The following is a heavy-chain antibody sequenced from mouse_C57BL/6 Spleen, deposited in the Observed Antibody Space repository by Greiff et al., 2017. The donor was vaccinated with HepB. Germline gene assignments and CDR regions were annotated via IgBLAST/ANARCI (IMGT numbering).Heavy chain of an antibody. CDR3: ARPTVGAMDY. CDR2: IDPSDSYT. J-gene: IGHJ4*01. V-gene: IGHV1-59*01. CDR1: GYTFTSYW. Sequence: QVHVKQPGAELVRPGTSVKLSCKASGYTFTSYWMHWVKQRPGQGLEWIGVIDPSDSYTNYNQKFKGKATLTVDTSSSTAYMQLSSLTSEDSAVYYCARPTVGAMDYWGQGTSVTVSS. D-gene: IGHD1-1*01.